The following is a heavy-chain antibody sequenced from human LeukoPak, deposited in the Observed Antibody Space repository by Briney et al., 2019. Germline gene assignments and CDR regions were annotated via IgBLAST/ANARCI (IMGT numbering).Heavy chain of an antibody. CDR1: GYTFTSYD. J-gene: IGHJ3*02. CDR3: ARAVHGDYDQDAFDI. Sequence: ASVKVSCKASGYTFTSYDINWVRQATGRGLEWMGWMNPNSGNTGYAQKFQGRVTITADESTSTAYMELSSLRSEDTAVYYCARAVHGDYDQDAFDIWGQGTMVTVSS. CDR2: MNPNSGNT. V-gene: IGHV1-8*01. D-gene: IGHD4-17*01.